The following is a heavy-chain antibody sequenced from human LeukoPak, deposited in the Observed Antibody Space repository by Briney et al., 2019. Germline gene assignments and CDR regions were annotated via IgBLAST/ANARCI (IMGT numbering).Heavy chain of an antibody. V-gene: IGHV4-4*07. J-gene: IGHJ4*02. CDR2: VHTSGST. CDR1: GGSISSYY. CDR3: ARDQRRLQALDF. Sequence: SETLSLTCTVSGGSISSYYWSWIRQPAGKGLEWIGRVHTSGSTNYNPSLKSRISMSVDTSKNQFSLKLTSVTAADTAVYYCARDQRRLQALDFWGQGTLVTVSS. D-gene: IGHD5-24*01.